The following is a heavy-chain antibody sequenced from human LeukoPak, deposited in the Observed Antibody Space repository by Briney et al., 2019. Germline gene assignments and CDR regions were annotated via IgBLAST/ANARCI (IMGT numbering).Heavy chain of an antibody. D-gene: IGHD3-10*01. J-gene: IGHJ5*02. Sequence: SETLSLTCTASGVSISSSNSYWGWIRQPPGKGLEWIGSIYYSGNTYYNASLKSQVSISIDTSKNQFSLRLTSVTAADTAVYYCARDLGYSMVRGNFWFDPWGQGTLATVSS. CDR2: IYYSGNT. CDR1: GVSISSSNSY. V-gene: IGHV4-39*02. CDR3: ARDLGYSMVRGNFWFDP.